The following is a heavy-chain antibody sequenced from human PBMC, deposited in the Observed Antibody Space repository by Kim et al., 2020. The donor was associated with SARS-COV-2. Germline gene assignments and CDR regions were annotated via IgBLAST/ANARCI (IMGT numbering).Heavy chain of an antibody. V-gene: IGHV3-23*01. CDR3: ARVVNWYFDL. J-gene: IGHJ2*01. CDR2: TSGSGGTT. Sequence: GGSLRLSCTASGFTFSSYAMNWVRQAPGEGLDWVSATSGSGGTTKYADSVKGRITMSRDNTKNILYLQMSNLRAEDTAVYYCARVVNWYFDLWGRGTLVTVSS. CDR1: GFTFSSYA. D-gene: IGHD2-21*01.